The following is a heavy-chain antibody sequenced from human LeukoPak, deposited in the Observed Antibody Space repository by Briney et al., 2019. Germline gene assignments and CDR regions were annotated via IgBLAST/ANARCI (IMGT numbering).Heavy chain of an antibody. V-gene: IGHV3-23*01. CDR3: AKARVYSYDYYFDY. J-gene: IGHJ4*02. CDR1: GFTFSSYA. D-gene: IGHD5-18*01. CDR2: ISGSGGST. Sequence: PGVSLRLSCAASGFTFSSYAMSWVRQAPGKGLEWVSAISGSGGSTYHADSVKGRFTISRDNSKNTLYLQMNSLRAEDTAVYYCAKARVYSYDYYFDYWGQGTLVTVSS.